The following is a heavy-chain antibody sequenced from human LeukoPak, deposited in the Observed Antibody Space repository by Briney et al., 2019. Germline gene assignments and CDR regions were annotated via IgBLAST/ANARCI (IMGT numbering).Heavy chain of an antibody. CDR3: ASWPNYYDSSGYPVDY. V-gene: IGHV4-4*09. CDR1: GGSISSYY. Sequence: PSETLSLTCTVSGGSISSYYWSWIRQPPGKGLEWIGYIYTSGSTNYNPSLKSRVTISLDPSKNQFSLKLSSVTAADTAVYYCASWPNYYDSSGYPVDYWGQGTLVTVSS. D-gene: IGHD3-22*01. CDR2: IYTSGST. J-gene: IGHJ4*02.